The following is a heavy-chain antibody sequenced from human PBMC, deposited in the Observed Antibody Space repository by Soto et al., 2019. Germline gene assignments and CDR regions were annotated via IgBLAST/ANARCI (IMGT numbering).Heavy chain of an antibody. CDR3: ARGHSHRRTLGYCSSTSCLSWFDP. CDR2: INHSGST. CDR1: GGSFSGYY. Sequence: KASETLSLTCAVYGGSFSGYYWSWIRQPQGKGLEWIGEINHSGSTNYNPSLKSRVTISVDTSKNQFSLKLSSVTAADTAVYYCARGHSHRRTLGYCSSTSCLSWFDPWGQGTLVTVSS. D-gene: IGHD2-2*01. J-gene: IGHJ5*02. V-gene: IGHV4-34*01.